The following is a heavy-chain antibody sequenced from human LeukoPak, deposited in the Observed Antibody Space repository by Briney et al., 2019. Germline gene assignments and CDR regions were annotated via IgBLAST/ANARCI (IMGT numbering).Heavy chain of an antibody. V-gene: IGHV1-8*01. Sequence: GASVKVSCKASGYTFTSYDFNWVRQATGQRPEWMGWMGPNSGDTGYAQKFQDRVTMTRNTSISTAYMELGSLRSDDTAVYYCARGPPNWGYDYWGPGTLVTVSS. CDR3: ARGPPNWGYDY. CDR1: GYTFTSYD. CDR2: MGPNSGDT. J-gene: IGHJ4*02. D-gene: IGHD7-27*01.